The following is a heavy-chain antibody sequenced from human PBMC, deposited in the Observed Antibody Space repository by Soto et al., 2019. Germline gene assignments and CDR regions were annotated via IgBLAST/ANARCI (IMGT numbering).Heavy chain of an antibody. J-gene: IGHJ4*02. CDR2: IYYSGST. Sequence: PSETLSLTCTVSGGSISSYYWSWIRQPPGKGLEWIGYIYYSGSTNYNPSLKSRVTISVDTSKNQFSLKLSSVTAADTAVYYCARYSGSYYVWGQGTLVTVSS. V-gene: IGHV4-59*01. CDR1: GGSISSYY. CDR3: ARYSGSYYV. D-gene: IGHD1-26*01.